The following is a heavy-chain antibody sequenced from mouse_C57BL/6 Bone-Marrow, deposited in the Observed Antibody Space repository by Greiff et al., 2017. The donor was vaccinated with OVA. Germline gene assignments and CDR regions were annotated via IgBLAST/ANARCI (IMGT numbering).Heavy chain of an antibody. CDR2: ISYDGSN. CDR1: GYSITSGYY. J-gene: IGHJ1*03. V-gene: IGHV3-6*01. CDR3: ARVGGKGWYFDV. Sequence: EVQLQQSGPGLVKPSQSLSLTCSVTGYSITSGYYWNWIRQFPGNKLEWMGYISYDGSNNYNPSLKNRISITRDTSKNQFFLKLNSVTTEDTATYYCARVGGKGWYFDVWGTGTTVTVSS. D-gene: IGHD1-1*02.